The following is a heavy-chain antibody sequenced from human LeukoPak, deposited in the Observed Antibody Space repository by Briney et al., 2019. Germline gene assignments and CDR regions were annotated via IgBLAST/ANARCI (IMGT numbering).Heavy chain of an antibody. CDR2: ISAYNGDT. CDR1: GYTFTSYG. D-gene: IGHD2-15*01. Sequence: ASVKVSCKASGYTFTSYGFSWVRQAPGQGLEWMGWISAYNGDTNYAQKVQGRVTMTTDTSTSTAYMELRSLRSDDSAIYYRARDIVSGPPFDYWGQGTLVTVSS. CDR3: ARDIVSGPPFDY. J-gene: IGHJ4*02. V-gene: IGHV1-18*01.